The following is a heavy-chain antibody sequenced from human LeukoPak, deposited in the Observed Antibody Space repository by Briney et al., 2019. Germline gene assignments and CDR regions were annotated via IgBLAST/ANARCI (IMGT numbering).Heavy chain of an antibody. CDR1: GFTFDDYA. Sequence: PGGSLRLSCAASGFTFDDYAMHWVRQAPGKGLEWVSGISWNSGSIGYADSVKGRFTISRDNAKNSLYLQMNSLRAEDTALYYCAKDIGDYDILTGSGYYYGMDVWGQGTTVTVSS. D-gene: IGHD3-9*01. V-gene: IGHV3-9*01. CDR3: AKDIGDYDILTGSGYYYGMDV. J-gene: IGHJ6*02. CDR2: ISWNSGSI.